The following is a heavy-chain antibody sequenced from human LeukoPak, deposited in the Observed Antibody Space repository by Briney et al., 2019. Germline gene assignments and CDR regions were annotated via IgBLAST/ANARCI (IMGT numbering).Heavy chain of an antibody. CDR1: GFTFINAW. J-gene: IGHJ3*02. CDR2: LRYDGSNK. CDR3: AKEYDILTGYYASDI. D-gene: IGHD3-9*01. V-gene: IGHV3-30*02. Sequence: PGGSLRLSCAASGFTFINAWMSWVRQAPGKGLEWVAFLRYDGSNKYYADSVKGRFTISRDNSKNTLYLQMNSLRAEDTAMYYCAKEYDILTGYYASDIWGQGTMVTVSS.